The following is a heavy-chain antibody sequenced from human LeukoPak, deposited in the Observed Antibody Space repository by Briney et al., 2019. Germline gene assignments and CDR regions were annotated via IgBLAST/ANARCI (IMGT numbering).Heavy chain of an antibody. J-gene: IGHJ4*02. CDR1: GFTFSSYA. V-gene: IGHV3-30*04. CDR3: ARWGNGQCYDY. CDR2: ISYDGSNK. D-gene: IGHD7-27*01. Sequence: PGGSLRLSCAASGFTFSSYAMHWVRQAPGKGLEWVAVISYDGSNKYYADSVKGRFTISRDTSKNTLYLQVNSLRGEDTAVYYCARWGNGQCYDYWGQGTLVTVSS.